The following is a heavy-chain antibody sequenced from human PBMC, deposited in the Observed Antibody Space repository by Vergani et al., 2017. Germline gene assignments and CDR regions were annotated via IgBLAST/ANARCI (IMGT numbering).Heavy chain of an antibody. V-gene: IGHV4-30-2*01. CDR3: TRHWAVVAANNWFDP. CDR1: GGSISSGGYS. J-gene: IGHJ5*02. CDR2: IYHSGST. Sequence: QLQLQESGSGLVKPSQTLSLTCAVSGGSISSGGYSWSWIRQPPGKGLEWIGYIYHSGSTYYNPSLKSRVTTSVDRSKNQFSLKLSSVTAADTAVYYCTRHWAVVAANNWFDPWGQGTLVTVSS. D-gene: IGHD2-15*01.